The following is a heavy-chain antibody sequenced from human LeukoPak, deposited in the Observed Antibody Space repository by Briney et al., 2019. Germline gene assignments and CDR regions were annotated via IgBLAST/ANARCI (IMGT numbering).Heavy chain of an antibody. Sequence: SETLSLTCTVSGGSISSYYWSWIRQPAGKGLEWIGRIYTSGSTNYNPSLKSRVTMSVDTSKNQFSLKLSSVTAADTAVYYCAGARLLRFLEWSYGMDVWGQGTTVTVSS. D-gene: IGHD3-3*01. V-gene: IGHV4-4*07. CDR1: GGSISSYY. J-gene: IGHJ6*02. CDR3: AGARLLRFLEWSYGMDV. CDR2: IYTSGST.